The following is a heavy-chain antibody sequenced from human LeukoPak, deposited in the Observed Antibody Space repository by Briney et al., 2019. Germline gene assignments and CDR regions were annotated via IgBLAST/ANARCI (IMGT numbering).Heavy chain of an antibody. V-gene: IGHV3-9*03. J-gene: IGHJ4*02. D-gene: IGHD2-8*02. CDR1: GFTFDDYA. CDR2: ISWNSGSV. CDR3: TKTARTGWTFDY. Sequence: TGGSLRLSCAASGFTFDDYAMHWVRQAPGKGLEWVSGISWNSGSVAYADSVKGRFTISRDNAKNSLYLQMNSLRAEDMALYYCTKTARTGWTFDYWGQGTLVTVSS.